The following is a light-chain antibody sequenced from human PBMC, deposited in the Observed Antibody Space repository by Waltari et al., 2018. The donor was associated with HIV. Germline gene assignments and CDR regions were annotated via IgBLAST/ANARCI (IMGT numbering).Light chain of an antibody. Sequence: QSVLTQPPSASGTPGQRVTISCSGSSSNIGSNTVNWYQQLPGAAPKLLIYTNNQRPSGVPDRFSGSKSGTSASLAIIGLQSEDEAYYYCAAWDDSLSGVVFGGGTKLTVL. J-gene: IGLJ2*01. CDR3: AAWDDSLSGVV. CDR2: TNN. V-gene: IGLV1-44*01. CDR1: SSNIGSNT.